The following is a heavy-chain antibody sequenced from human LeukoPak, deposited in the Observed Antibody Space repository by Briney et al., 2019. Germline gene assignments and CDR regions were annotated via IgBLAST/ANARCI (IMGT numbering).Heavy chain of an antibody. CDR2: TNSDGSGT. Sequence: GGSLRLSCAASGFMFSGHWMHWVRQVPGKGLVWVSRTNSDGSGTTYADSVKGRFTISRDNAKNTLYLQLNGLSAEDTAVYYCARGAYPGFFDGWGQGTLVTVSS. CDR1: GFMFSGHW. CDR3: ARGAYPGFFDG. V-gene: IGHV3-74*01. J-gene: IGHJ4*02.